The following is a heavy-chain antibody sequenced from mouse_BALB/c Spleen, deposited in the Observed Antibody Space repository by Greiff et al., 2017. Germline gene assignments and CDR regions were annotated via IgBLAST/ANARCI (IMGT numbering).Heavy chain of an antibody. CDR2: INPSSGYT. CDR3: APSTMITSFAY. D-gene: IGHD2-4*01. CDR1: GYTFISYT. V-gene: IGHV1-4*01. Sequence: VQLQQSGAELARPGASVKMSCKASGYTFISYTMHWVKQRPGQGLEWIGYINPSSGYTNYNQKFKDKATLTADKSSSTAYMQLSSLTSEDSAVYYCAPSTMITSFAYWGQGTLVTVSA. J-gene: IGHJ3*01.